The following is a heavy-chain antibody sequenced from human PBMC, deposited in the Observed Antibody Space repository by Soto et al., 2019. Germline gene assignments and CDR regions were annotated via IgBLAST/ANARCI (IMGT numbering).Heavy chain of an antibody. Sequence: EVQLVQSGAEVKKPGESLKISCKGSGYSFTSYLIGWVRQMPGKGLEWMGIIYPGDSDTGYSPSFQGQVTISADKSISTAYLQGSSLKASDTAMYYCARTSAAGKYYYGMDVWGQGTTVTVSS. CDR2: IYPGDSDT. D-gene: IGHD6-13*01. CDR3: ARTSAAGKYYYGMDV. V-gene: IGHV5-51*01. CDR1: GYSFTSYL. J-gene: IGHJ6*02.